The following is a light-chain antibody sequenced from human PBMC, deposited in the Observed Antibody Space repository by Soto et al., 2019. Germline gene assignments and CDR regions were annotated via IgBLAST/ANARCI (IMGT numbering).Light chain of an antibody. Sequence: DTQMTQSPSPLSPSVGARVTITCRAGKRIGGWLAWYQQKPGKAPNLLIYKASALKSGVPSRFSGSGSGTEFTLTISSLQPDDFATYYCQQYDNDSWTFGQGTKVEIK. J-gene: IGKJ1*01. CDR2: KAS. CDR3: QQYDNDSWT. CDR1: KRIGGW. V-gene: IGKV1-5*03.